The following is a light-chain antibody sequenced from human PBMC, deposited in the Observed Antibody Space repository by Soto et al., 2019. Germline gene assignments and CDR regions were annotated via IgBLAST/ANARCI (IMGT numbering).Light chain of an antibody. CDR1: SSDVGGYNY. V-gene: IGLV2-14*01. J-gene: IGLJ1*01. CDR3: SSYTSGFYV. CDR2: DVS. Sequence: QSALTQPASVSGSPEQSITISCTGTSSDVGGYNYVSWYQQHPGKAPKLMIYDVSDRPSGVSNRFSGSKSGNTASLTISGLQAEDEADYYCSSYTSGFYVFGTGTKLTVL.